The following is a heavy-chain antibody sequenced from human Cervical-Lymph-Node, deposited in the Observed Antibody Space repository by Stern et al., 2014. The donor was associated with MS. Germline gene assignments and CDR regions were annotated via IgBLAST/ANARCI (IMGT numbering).Heavy chain of an antibody. CDR1: GGTLSSYA. CDR2: IIPIFGTA. V-gene: IGHV1-69*12. Sequence: VQLVESGAEVKKPGSSVKVTCKASGGTLSSYAISWVRHAPGPGLEWMGGIIPIFGTANYAQKVQGRVTITADESTSTAYMELSSLRSEDTAVYYCARGELKEGLVRGMDVWGQGTTVTVSS. D-gene: IGHD1-26*01. CDR3: ARGELKEGLVRGMDV. J-gene: IGHJ6*02.